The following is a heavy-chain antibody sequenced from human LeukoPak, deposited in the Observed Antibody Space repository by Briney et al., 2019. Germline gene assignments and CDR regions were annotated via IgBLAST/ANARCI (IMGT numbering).Heavy chain of an antibody. CDR3: ARRMTLPPRRHNYTIYYFDY. J-gene: IGHJ4*02. D-gene: IGHD3-3*01. Sequence: PSETLSLTCTVSGGSISSSSYYWGWIPQPPGKGLEWFGSIYYSESTFYNPPHKSRVPISVDASKNQFPLTLSSVPAEDTGVYYCARRMTLPPRRHNYTIYYFDYWGQGTLVTVSS. CDR1: GGSISSSSYY. V-gene: IGHV4-39*06. CDR2: IYYSEST.